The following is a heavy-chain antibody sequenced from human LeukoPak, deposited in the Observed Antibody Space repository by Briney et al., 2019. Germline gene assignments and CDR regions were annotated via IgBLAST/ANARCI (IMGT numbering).Heavy chain of an antibody. CDR2: ISYDGSNK. CDR1: GFTFSSYG. V-gene: IGHV3-30*03. Sequence: PGGSLRLSCAASGFTFSSYGMHWVRQAPGKGLEWVAVISYDGSNKYYVDSVKGRFTISRDNAKNSLYLQMNSLRAEDTAVYYCARSYYGYFDYWGQGTLVTVSS. J-gene: IGHJ4*02. CDR3: ARSYYGYFDY. D-gene: IGHD2-21*01.